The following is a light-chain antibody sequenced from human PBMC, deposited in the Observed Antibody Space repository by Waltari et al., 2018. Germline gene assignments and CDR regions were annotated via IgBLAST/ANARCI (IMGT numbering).Light chain of an antibody. Sequence: QSALTQPASVSGSPGQSITISRTGTSCDLGGYNYVSWYQQLPGRAPKLIIYDVSNRPSGVSNRFSGSKSGNTASLTISGLQGEDEADYYCSSYVSSSTLELFGGGTSLAVL. CDR1: SCDLGGYNY. J-gene: IGLJ2*01. CDR3: SSYVSSSTLEL. CDR2: DVS. V-gene: IGLV2-14*03.